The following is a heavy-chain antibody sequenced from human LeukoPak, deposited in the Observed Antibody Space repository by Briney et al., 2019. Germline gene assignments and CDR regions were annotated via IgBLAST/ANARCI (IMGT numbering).Heavy chain of an antibody. J-gene: IGHJ4*02. D-gene: IGHD6-19*01. CDR1: GFTFSSYS. Sequence: PGGSLRLSCAASGFTFSSYSMNWVRQAPGKGLEWVSSISSSSSYIYYADSVKGRFTISRDNAKNSLYLQMNSLRAEDTAVYYCARESVAGPVPLVDYWGQGTLVTVSS. CDR3: ARESVAGPVPLVDY. V-gene: IGHV3-21*01. CDR2: ISSSSSYI.